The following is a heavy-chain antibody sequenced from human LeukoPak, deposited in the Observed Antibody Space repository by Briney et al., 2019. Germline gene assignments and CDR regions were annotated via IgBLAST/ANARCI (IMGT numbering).Heavy chain of an antibody. Sequence: PGGSLRLSCAASGFTFSSYAMSWVRQAPGKGLEWVSVISGGGGTSYYADSVKGRFTISRDNAKNSLYLQMNSLRAEDTALYYCAKDMTYDSSGYFDYWGQGTLVTVSS. V-gene: IGHV3-23*01. D-gene: IGHD3-22*01. J-gene: IGHJ4*02. CDR3: AKDMTYDSSGYFDY. CDR1: GFTFSSYA. CDR2: ISGGGGTS.